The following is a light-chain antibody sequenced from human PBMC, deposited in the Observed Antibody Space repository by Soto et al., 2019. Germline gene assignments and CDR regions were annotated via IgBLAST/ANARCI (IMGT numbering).Light chain of an antibody. CDR2: EVS. CDR1: SSDVGGYNY. V-gene: IGLV2-14*01. Sequence: QSALTQPASVSGSPGQSITIPCTGTSSDVGGYNYVSWYQQHPGKDPKLIIYEVSNRPSGVSNRFSGSKSGNTASLTISGLQAEDEADYYCNSYTSKSTGVFGTGTKLTVL. J-gene: IGLJ1*01. CDR3: NSYTSKSTGV.